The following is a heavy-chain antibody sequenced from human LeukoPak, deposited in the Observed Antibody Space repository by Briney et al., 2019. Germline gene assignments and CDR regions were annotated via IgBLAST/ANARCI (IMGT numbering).Heavy chain of an antibody. V-gene: IGHV4-34*01. CDR1: GGSFSGYY. CDR2: INHSGST. CDR3: ATQIAARRDAFDI. J-gene: IGHJ3*02. Sequence: TSETLSLTCAVYGGSFSGYYWSWIRQPPGKGLEWIGEINHSGSTNYNPSLKSRVTISVDTSKNQFSLKLSSVTAADTAVYYCATQIAARRDAFDIWGQGTMVTVSS. D-gene: IGHD6-6*01.